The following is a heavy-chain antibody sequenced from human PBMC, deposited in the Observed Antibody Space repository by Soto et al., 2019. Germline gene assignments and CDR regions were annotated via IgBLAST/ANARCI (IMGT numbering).Heavy chain of an antibody. Sequence: QVQLQESGPGLVKPSGTLSLTCAVSSGSISSSNWWSWVRQPPGKGLEWIGEIYHSGSTNYNPSLKSRVTISVDKYKNQDSLKLSSVTAADTAVYYCARAGHTHAFDIWGQGTMVTVSS. CDR3: ARAGHTHAFDI. V-gene: IGHV4-4*02. CDR2: IYHSGST. CDR1: SGSISSSNW. J-gene: IGHJ3*02. D-gene: IGHD2-15*01.